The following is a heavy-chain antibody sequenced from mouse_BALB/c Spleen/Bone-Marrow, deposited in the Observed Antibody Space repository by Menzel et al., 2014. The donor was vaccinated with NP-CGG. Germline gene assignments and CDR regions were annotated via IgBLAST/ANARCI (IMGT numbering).Heavy chain of an antibody. Sequence: VQLQQSGAELVKPGASVKLSCKASGYTFSNYYMYWVEQRPGQGLEWIGESNPSNGGSNFNEKFKSKATLTVDKSSSTAYMQLSSLTSEDSAVYYCTRSNYGYWYFDVWGAGTTVTVSS. D-gene: IGHD1-1*01. CDR3: TRSNYGYWYFDV. J-gene: IGHJ1*01. CDR2: SNPSNGGS. CDR1: GYTFSNYY. V-gene: IGHV1S81*02.